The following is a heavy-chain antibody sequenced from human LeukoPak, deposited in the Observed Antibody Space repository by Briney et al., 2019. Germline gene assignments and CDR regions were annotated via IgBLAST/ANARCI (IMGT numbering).Heavy chain of an antibody. V-gene: IGHV3-21*01. CDR3: AREDSSSLDV. Sequence: GGSLRLSCVVSGFTFSDYHMNWVRQAPGKGLEWVSSISTSNSYIYYADSVEGRFTISRDNAKNSLYLQMNSLRAEDTAVYYCAREDSSSLDVWGKGTTVTVSS. CDR1: GFTFSDYH. J-gene: IGHJ6*04. D-gene: IGHD6-6*01. CDR2: ISTSNSYI.